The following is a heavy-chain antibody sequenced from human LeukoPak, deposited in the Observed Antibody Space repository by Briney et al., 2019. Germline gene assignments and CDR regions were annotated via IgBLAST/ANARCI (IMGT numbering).Heavy chain of an antibody. CDR1: GGSISSYY. J-gene: IGHJ5*02. CDR3: ARGDSGSFCWFDP. V-gene: IGHV4-59*01. CDR2: IYYSGST. Sequence: SETLSLTCTVSGGSISSYYWSWIRQPPGKGLEWIGYIYYSGSTNYNPSLKSRVTISVDTSKNQFSLKLSSVTAADTAVYYCARGDSGSFCWFDPWGQGTLVTVSS. D-gene: IGHD3-10*01.